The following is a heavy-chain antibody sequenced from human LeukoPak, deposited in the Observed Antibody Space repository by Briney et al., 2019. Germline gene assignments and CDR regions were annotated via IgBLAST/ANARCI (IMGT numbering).Heavy chain of an antibody. CDR1: SGSISSYY. CDR3: ARAKVYCSGGSCPHDAFDI. CDR2: IYYSGST. D-gene: IGHD2-15*01. V-gene: IGHV4-59*12. J-gene: IGHJ3*02. Sequence: SETLSLTCTVSSGSISSYYWSWIRQPPGKGLEWIGYIYYSGSTNYNPSLKSRVTMSVDTSKNQFSLKLSSVTAADTAVYYCARAKVYCSGGSCPHDAFDIWGQGTMVTVSS.